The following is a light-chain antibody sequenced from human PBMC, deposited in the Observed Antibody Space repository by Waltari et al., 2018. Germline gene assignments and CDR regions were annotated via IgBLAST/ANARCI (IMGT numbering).Light chain of an antibody. J-gene: IGLJ3*02. CDR2: STT. CDR1: SGSVSSAYF. V-gene: IGLV8-61*01. Sequence: QTVVTQEPSFSVSPGGTVTLTCGLSSGSVSSAYFPSWYQQTPGQAPRRLIHSTTTPSAGVPDRFSGSIRGNKAALTITGAQAEDESDYYCALYMGNGISVFGGGTRLTVL. CDR3: ALYMGNGISV.